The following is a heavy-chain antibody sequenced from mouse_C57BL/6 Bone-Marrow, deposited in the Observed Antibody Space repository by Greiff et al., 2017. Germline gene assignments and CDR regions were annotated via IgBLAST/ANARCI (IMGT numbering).Heavy chain of an antibody. Sequence: VQLQQSGPELVKPGASVKMSCKASGYTFTDYNMHWVKQSHGKSLEWIGYINPNNGGTSYNQKFKGKATLTVNKSSSTAYMELRSLTSEASAVYYCANDLLWLRRYYYAMDYWGQGTSVTVSS. J-gene: IGHJ4*01. CDR3: ANDLLWLRRYYYAMDY. D-gene: IGHD2-2*01. CDR2: INPNNGGT. CDR1: GYTFTDYN. V-gene: IGHV1-22*01.